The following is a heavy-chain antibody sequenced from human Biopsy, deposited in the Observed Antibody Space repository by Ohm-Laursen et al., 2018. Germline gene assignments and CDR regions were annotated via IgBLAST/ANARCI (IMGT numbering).Heavy chain of an antibody. CDR1: GFTFGHYA. Sequence: SLRLSCSATGFTFGHYAMHWVRQAPGKGLEWISLIWYDGTNEDYADSVKGRFTISRDNSKNTLYLQINTLTLEDTAFYYCAGGLSSGWYGYFDVWGRGTLVTVSS. D-gene: IGHD6-19*01. CDR3: AGGLSSGWYGYFDV. CDR2: IWYDGTNE. V-gene: IGHV3-33*04. J-gene: IGHJ2*01.